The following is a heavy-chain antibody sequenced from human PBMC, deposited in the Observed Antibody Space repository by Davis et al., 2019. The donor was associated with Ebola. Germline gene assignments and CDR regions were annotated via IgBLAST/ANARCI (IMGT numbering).Heavy chain of an antibody. Sequence: MPSETLSLTCAVSGGSISSSNWWSWVRQPPGKGLEWIGEIYHSGSTNYNPSLKSRVTISVDKSKNQFSLTLTSVTAADTAVYFCKGDTYYYYDMDVWGQGTTVSVSS. CDR1: GGSISSSNW. D-gene: IGHD2-21*01. J-gene: IGHJ6*02. V-gene: IGHV4-4*02. CDR2: IYHSGST. CDR3: KGDTYYYYDMDV.